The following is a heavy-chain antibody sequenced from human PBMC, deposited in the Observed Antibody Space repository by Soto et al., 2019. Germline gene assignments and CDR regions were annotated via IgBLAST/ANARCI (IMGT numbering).Heavy chain of an antibody. CDR1: GYTFTSYC. V-gene: IGHV1-3*01. CDR3: VRRHVSATGIDWFDP. J-gene: IGHJ5*02. D-gene: IGHD6-13*01. CDR2: INAANGDT. Sequence: ASVKVSCKSSGYTFTSYCIHWGRQAPGQRLECMGWINAANGDTKYSPKFQGRVTITRDTSASTAYMELSSLRSEDTAVYYCVRRHVSATGIDWFDPWGQGTLVTVS.